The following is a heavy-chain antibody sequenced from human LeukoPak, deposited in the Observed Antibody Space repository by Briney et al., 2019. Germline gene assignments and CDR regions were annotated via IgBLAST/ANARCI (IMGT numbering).Heavy chain of an antibody. CDR2: ISGSGGTT. D-gene: IGHD4-17*01. CDR1: GLTVSNNY. V-gene: IGHV3-23*01. CDR3: AKGFGDSRWFDP. Sequence: PGGSLRLSCAASGLTVSNNYMSWVRQAPGKGLEWVSAISGSGGTTYYADSVKGRFTISRDNSKNTVYLQMNSLRAEDTAVYYCAKGFGDSRWFDPWGQGTLVTVSS. J-gene: IGHJ5*02.